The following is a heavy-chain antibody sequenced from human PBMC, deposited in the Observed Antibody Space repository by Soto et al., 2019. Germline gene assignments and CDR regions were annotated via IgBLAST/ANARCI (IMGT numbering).Heavy chain of an antibody. D-gene: IGHD2-8*01. CDR1: GDSVSTNSAT. CDR2: TYYRSKWDY. Sequence: SQTLSLTCAISGDSVSTNSATWDWIRQSPSRGLEWLGRTYYRSKWDYDYAASVKGRININPDTSNNQVSLDLDSVTPDDTAVYYCARLIGNSWLDSWGQGTLVTVSS. V-gene: IGHV6-1*01. CDR3: ARLIGNSWLDS. J-gene: IGHJ5*01.